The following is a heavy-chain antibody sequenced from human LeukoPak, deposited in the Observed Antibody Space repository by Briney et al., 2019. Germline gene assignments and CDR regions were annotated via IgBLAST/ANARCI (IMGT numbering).Heavy chain of an antibody. CDR3: AKDTMPPKAGFDP. Sequence: GGSLRLSRAASGFTFSSYGMHWVRQAPGKGLEWVAFIRYDGSNKYYADSVKGRLTISRDNSKNTLYLQMNSLRVEDTAVYYCAKDTMPPKAGFDPWGQGTLVTVSS. CDR1: GFTFSSYG. J-gene: IGHJ5*02. D-gene: IGHD2-2*01. V-gene: IGHV3-30*02. CDR2: IRYDGSNK.